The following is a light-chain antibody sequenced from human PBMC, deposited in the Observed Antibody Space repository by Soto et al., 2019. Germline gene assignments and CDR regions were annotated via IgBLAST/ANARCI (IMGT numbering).Light chain of an antibody. V-gene: IGKV1-12*01. J-gene: IGKJ2*01. CDR3: QQAFGFSPS. CDR2: DAT. Sequence: DIPMSQSPSSVTASVGDRVVIPCRASQNIASRLAWYQQESGKAPKLLIYDATILQIWVPSSISGSGSGQDFTISISSLQPEDFGTYYGQQAFGFSPSFGQGIKL. CDR1: QNIASR.